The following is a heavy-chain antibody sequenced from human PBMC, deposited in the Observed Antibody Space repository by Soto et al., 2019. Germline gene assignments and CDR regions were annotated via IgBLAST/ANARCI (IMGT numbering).Heavy chain of an antibody. CDR3: ARGAFDYGSGCHYSCPVDY. CDR2: ISVSIDNA. V-gene: IGHV1-18*04. J-gene: IGHJ4*02. Sequence: QVQLVQSGAEVKKPGASVKLSCKASGYIFTSYGIYWVRQAPGQGLECMGWISVSIDNANYGQTFQGRDTMTTDSSTSTAYMELRSLRSDDTAVYYCARGAFDYGSGCHYSCPVDYWGQGTLVTVSS. D-gene: IGHD3-10*01. CDR1: GYIFTSYG.